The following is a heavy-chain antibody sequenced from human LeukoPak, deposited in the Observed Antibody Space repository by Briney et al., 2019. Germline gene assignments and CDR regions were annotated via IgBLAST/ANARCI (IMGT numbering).Heavy chain of an antibody. V-gene: IGHV3-15*05. J-gene: IGHJ4*02. CDR2: IKTKAQGGTT. D-gene: IGHD1-14*01. CDR1: GLSFTKAW. Sequence: GGSLRLSCPASGLSFTKAWMNWVSQAAGEGREWVARIKTKAQGGTTDYSAPVKGRFTISRDDSKNRLYLQMNSLKSENTAVYYCAVGLGKTDTDYWGQGTLVTVSS. CDR3: AVGLGKTDTDY.